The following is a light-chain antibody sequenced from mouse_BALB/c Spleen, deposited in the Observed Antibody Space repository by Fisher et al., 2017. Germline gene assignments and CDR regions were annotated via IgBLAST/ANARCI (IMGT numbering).Light chain of an antibody. CDR3: QNGHSFPLT. V-gene: IGKV5-39*01. CDR1: QSISDY. Sequence: DIVLTQTTATLSVTPGDRVSLSCRASQSISDYLHWYQQKSHESPRLLIKYASQSISGIPSRFSGSGSGSDFTLSINSVEPEDVGVYYCQNGHSFPLTFGSGTKLEIK. CDR2: YAS. J-gene: IGKJ4*01.